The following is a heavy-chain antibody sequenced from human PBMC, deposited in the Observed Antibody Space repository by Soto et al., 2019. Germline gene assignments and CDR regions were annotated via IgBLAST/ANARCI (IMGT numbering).Heavy chain of an antibody. CDR3: ASHTYYYGISGYYDAFDI. CDR2: IYPGDSDT. D-gene: IGHD3-22*01. J-gene: IGHJ3*02. V-gene: IGHV5-51*01. Sequence: GESLKISFKGSGYSFITYWIAWVRQMPGKVLEWMGIIYPGDSDTRYSPSFQGQVTIPADKSISTAYLQWSGLKASDAAMYYCASHTYYYGISGYYDAFDIWGQGTMVTVSS. CDR1: GYSFITYW.